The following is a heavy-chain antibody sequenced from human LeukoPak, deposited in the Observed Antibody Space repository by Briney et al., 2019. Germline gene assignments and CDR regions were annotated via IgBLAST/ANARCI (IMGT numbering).Heavy chain of an antibody. D-gene: IGHD3-9*01. Sequence: GGSLRLSCAASGFTFSSYWMSWVRQAPGKGLEWVANIKQDGSEKYYVDSVKGRFTISRDNAKNSLYLQMNSLRAEDTAVYYCVRLHYDILTGYYGVFDYWGQGTLVTASS. CDR3: VRLHYDILTGYYGVFDY. J-gene: IGHJ4*02. CDR2: IKQDGSEK. V-gene: IGHV3-7*03. CDR1: GFTFSSYW.